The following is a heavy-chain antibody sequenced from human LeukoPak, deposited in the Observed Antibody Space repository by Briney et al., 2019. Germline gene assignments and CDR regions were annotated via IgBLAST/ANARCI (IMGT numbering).Heavy chain of an antibody. CDR3: AREEGKQQMEAFDY. Sequence: GGPLRLSCAASGFTFSSYAMSWVRQAPGKGLEWVSAISGSGGSTYYADSVKGRFTISRDNSKNTLYLQMNSLRAEDTAVYYCAREEGKQQMEAFDYWGQGTLVTVSS. CDR2: ISGSGGST. V-gene: IGHV3-23*01. CDR1: GFTFSSYA. D-gene: IGHD6-13*01. J-gene: IGHJ4*02.